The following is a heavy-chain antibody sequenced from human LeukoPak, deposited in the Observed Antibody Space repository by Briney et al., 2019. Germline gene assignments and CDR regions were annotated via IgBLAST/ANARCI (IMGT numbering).Heavy chain of an antibody. J-gene: IGHJ5*02. CDR1: GYTFTSYA. Sequence: ASVKVSCKASGYTFTSYAMHWVRQAPGQRLEWMGWINAGNGNTKYSQKFQGRVTITRDTSASTAYMELSSLRSEDTAVYYCAREADYYGSGSYYSLGFDPWGQGTLVTVPS. CDR2: INAGNGNT. D-gene: IGHD3-10*01. V-gene: IGHV1-3*01. CDR3: AREADYYGSGSYYSLGFDP.